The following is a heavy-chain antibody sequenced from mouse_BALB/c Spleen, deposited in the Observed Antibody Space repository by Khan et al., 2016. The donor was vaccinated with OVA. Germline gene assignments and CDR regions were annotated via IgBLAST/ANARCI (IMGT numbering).Heavy chain of an antibody. CDR2: ISYSGST. J-gene: IGHJ2*01. CDR3: ARTARIKY. D-gene: IGHD1-2*01. CDR1: GYSITSGYG. Sequence: EVQLQESGPGLVKPSQSLSLTCTVTGYSITSGYGWNWIRQFPGNKLEWMDYISYSGSTNYNPSLKSRISITRNTSKKQFFLQLNSVTTEDTATYYCARTARIKYWGQGTTLTVSS. V-gene: IGHV3-2*02.